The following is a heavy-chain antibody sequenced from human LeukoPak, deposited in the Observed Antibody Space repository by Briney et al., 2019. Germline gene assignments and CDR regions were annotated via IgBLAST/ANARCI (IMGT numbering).Heavy chain of an antibody. Sequence: SVKVSCKASGGTFSSYAISWVRQAPGQGLEWMGGIIPIFGTANYAQKFQGRVTITADESTTTAYMELSSLRSEDTAVYYCARAAAAGDETLDYWGQGTLVTVSS. V-gene: IGHV1-69*13. J-gene: IGHJ4*02. CDR1: GGTFSSYA. D-gene: IGHD6-13*01. CDR3: ARAAAAGDETLDY. CDR2: IIPIFGTA.